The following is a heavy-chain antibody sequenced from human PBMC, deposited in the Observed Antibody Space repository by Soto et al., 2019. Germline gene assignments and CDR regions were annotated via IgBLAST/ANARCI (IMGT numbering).Heavy chain of an antibody. CDR2: TYYRSKWYY. Sequence: SPTLSLPCAITGDSVSSNSAGWSWVRQSPSRGLEWLGRTYYRSKWYYEYAVSVRGRITINPDTSKNQYSLQLNSVTPEDTAVYFCARGEQYSGRIFDYWGKGTLVTVS. J-gene: IGHJ4*01. CDR1: GDSVSSNSAG. D-gene: IGHD1-26*01. CDR3: ARGEQYSGRIFDY. V-gene: IGHV6-1*01.